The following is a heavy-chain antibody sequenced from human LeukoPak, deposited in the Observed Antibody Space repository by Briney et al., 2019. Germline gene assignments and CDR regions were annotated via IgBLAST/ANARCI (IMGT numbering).Heavy chain of an antibody. D-gene: IGHD6-13*01. V-gene: IGHV4-59*04. J-gene: IGHJ5*02. CDR1: GGSISSYY. CDR3: ARLENSSSRFDP. CDR2: IYYSGRT. Sequence: PSETLSLTCTVSGGSISSYYWSWIRQPPGKGLEWIGYIYYSGRTYYNPSLKSRVTISVDTSKNQFSLKLSSVTAADTAVYYCARLENSSSRFDPWGQGTLVTVSS.